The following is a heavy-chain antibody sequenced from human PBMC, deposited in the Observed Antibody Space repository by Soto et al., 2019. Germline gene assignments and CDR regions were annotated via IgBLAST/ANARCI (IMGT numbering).Heavy chain of an antibody. CDR3: ATDPSSRFLEWLFL. CDR2: FDPEDGET. CDR1: GYTLTELS. Sequence: ASVKVSCKVSGYTLTELSMHCVRQAPGKGLEWMGGFDPEDGETIYAQKFQGRVTMTEDTSTDTAYMELSSLRSEDTAVYYCATDPSSRFLEWLFLWGQGTLVTVSS. J-gene: IGHJ4*02. V-gene: IGHV1-24*01. D-gene: IGHD3-3*01.